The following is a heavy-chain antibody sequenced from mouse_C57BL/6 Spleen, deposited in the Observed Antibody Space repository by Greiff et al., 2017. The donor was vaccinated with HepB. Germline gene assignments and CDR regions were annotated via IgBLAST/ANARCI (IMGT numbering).Heavy chain of an antibody. CDR2: INPSSGYT. CDR1: GYTFTSYW. V-gene: IGHV1-7*01. CDR3: ARVSLRGDYYGSSYGYYAMDY. Sequence: QVQLQQSGAELAKPGASVKLSCKASGYTFTSYWMHWVKQRPGQGLEWIGYINPSSGYTKYNQKFKDKATLTADKSSSTAYMQLSSLTYEDSAVYYCARVSLRGDYYGSSYGYYAMDYGGQGTSVTVSS. D-gene: IGHD1-1*01. J-gene: IGHJ4*01.